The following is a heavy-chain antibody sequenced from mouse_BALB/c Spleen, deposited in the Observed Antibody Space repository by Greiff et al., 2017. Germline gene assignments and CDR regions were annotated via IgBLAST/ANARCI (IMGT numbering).Heavy chain of an antibody. J-gene: IGHJ3*01. CDR1: GFTFSSYA. CDR2: ISSGGSYT. CDR3: ARTMITTALFAY. V-gene: IGHV5-9-3*01. Sequence: EVQGVESGGGLVKPGGSLKLSCAASGFTFSSYAMSWVRQTPEKRLEWVATISSGGSYTYYPDSVKGRFTISRDNAKNTLYLQMSSLRSEDTAMYYCARTMITTALFAYWGQGTLVTVSA. D-gene: IGHD2-4*01.